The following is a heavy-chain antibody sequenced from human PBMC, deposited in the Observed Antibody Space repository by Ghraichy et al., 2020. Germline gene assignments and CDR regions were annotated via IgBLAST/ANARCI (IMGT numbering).Heavy chain of an antibody. J-gene: IGHJ4*02. CDR1: GGSISSGGYY. Sequence: SETLSLTCTVSGGSISSGGYYWSWIRQHPGKGLEWIGYIYYSGSTYYNPSLKSRVTISVDTSKNQFSLKLSSVTAADTAVYYCARALTMVRGVRGGFDYWGQGTLVTVSS. D-gene: IGHD3-10*01. V-gene: IGHV4-31*03. CDR3: ARALTMVRGVRGGFDY. CDR2: IYYSGST.